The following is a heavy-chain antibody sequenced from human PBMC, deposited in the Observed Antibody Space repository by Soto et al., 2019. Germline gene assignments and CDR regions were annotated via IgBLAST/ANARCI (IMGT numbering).Heavy chain of an antibody. D-gene: IGHD5-18*01. CDR1: GFTFSSYS. CDR3: GREQPGYGDGYGLGY. J-gene: IGHJ4*02. Sequence: EVQLVESGGGLVKPGGSLRLSCAASGFTFSSYSMNWVRQAPGKGLEWVSSISSSSSYIYYADSVKGRFTISRDNAKNSLYLQMNSLRAEDTAVYYCGREQPGYGDGYGLGYWGQGTLVTVSS. V-gene: IGHV3-21*01. CDR2: ISSSSSYI.